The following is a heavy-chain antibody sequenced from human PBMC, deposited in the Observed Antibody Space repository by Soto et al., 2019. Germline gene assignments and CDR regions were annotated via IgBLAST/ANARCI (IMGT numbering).Heavy chain of an antibody. D-gene: IGHD4-17*01. J-gene: IGHJ5*02. CDR2: INHRGST. CDR3: ARVPNGDYPPYNWCDP. V-gene: IGHV4-34*01. Sequence: SETLSLTCAVYGESFSGYYWSWIRQPPGKGLEWIGEINHRGSTNYNPSLKSRVTISVDTSKNQFSLKLRSVTAADTAVYYCARVPNGDYPPYNWCDPCGQGTRVTVSS. CDR1: GESFSGYY.